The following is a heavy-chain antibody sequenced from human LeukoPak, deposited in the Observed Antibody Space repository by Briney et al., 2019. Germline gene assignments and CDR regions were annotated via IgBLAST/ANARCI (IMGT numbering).Heavy chain of an antibody. CDR1: GGTFSSYA. D-gene: IGHD4-17*01. Sequence: SVKVSCKASGGTFSSYAISWVRQAPGQGLEWMGGIIPIFGTANYAQKFQGRVTMTRNTSISTAYMELSSLRSEDTAVYYCARVESGDLIDYWGQGTLVTVSS. CDR3: ARVESGDLIDY. V-gene: IGHV1-69*05. CDR2: IIPIFGTA. J-gene: IGHJ4*02.